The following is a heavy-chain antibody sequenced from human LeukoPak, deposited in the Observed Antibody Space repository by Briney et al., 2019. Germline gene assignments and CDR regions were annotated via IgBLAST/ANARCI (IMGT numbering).Heavy chain of an antibody. CDR3: ARDFQNSIWYDGPGYYFDY. V-gene: IGHV1-18*01. Sequence: ASVKVSCKASGYTFTSYGISWVRQAPGQGLEWMGWISAYNGNTNYAQKLQGRVTMTTDTSTSTAYMELRSLRSDDTAVYYCARDFQNSIWYDGPGYYFDYWGQGTLITVSS. CDR2: ISAYNGNT. J-gene: IGHJ4*02. D-gene: IGHD6-13*01. CDR1: GYTFTSYG.